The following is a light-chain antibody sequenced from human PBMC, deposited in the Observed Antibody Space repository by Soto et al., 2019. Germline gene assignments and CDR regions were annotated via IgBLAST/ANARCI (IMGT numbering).Light chain of an antibody. CDR2: EAI. Sequence: AIQMTQSPSSLAASVGDTVTITCRASQGIRTDLGWYQQRPGEAPKLVIYEAINLRSDGPSRFSGSGYGTVFTLTISDLQPEDFATYYCLQDFNYPFTFGPGTK. CDR1: QGIRTD. V-gene: IGKV1-6*01. J-gene: IGKJ3*01. CDR3: LQDFNYPFT.